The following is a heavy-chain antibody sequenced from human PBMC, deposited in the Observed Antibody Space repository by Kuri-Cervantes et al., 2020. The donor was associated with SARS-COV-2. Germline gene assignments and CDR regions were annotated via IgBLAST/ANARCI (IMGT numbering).Heavy chain of an antibody. J-gene: IGHJ4*02. V-gene: IGHV3-11*04. D-gene: IGHD3-3*01. Sequence: GGSLRLSCAVSGFTVSANYMTWVRQPPGKGLEWVSYISSSGSTIYYADSVKGRFTISGDNAKNSLYLQMNSLRAEDTAVYYCASLDFWSGYYPDYWGQGTLVTVSS. CDR3: ASLDFWSGYYPDY. CDR1: GFTVSANY. CDR2: ISSSGSTI.